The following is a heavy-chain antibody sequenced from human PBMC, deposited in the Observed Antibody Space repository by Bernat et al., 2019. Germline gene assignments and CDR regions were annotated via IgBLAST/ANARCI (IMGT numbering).Heavy chain of an antibody. Sequence: QVQLVQSGAEVKKPGASVKVSCKVSGYTLTELSMHWVRQAPGKGLEWMGGFDPEDGETIYAQKFQGSVTMTENTSTDTAYMEMNSLRSEDTAVYYCATDTPDGLIWSRELRFDHWGQGNLVTVSS. V-gene: IGHV1-24*01. CDR3: ATDTPDGLIWSRELRFDH. CDR1: GYTLTELS. CDR2: FDPEDGET. D-gene: IGHD3-10*01. J-gene: IGHJ4*02.